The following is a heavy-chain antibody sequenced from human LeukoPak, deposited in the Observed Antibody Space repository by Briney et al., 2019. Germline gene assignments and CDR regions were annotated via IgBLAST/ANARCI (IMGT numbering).Heavy chain of an antibody. V-gene: IGHV3-30-3*01. D-gene: IGHD3-10*01. Sequence: PGRSLRLSCTASGFSFNTYTMHWVRQAPGKGLEWVAVISYDGSNKYYADSVKGRFTISRDNSKNTLYLQMNSLRAEDTAVYYCGRVGAYYGSGSYSDYWGQGTLVTVSS. CDR2: ISYDGSNK. J-gene: IGHJ4*02. CDR3: GRVGAYYGSGSYSDY. CDR1: GFSFNTYT.